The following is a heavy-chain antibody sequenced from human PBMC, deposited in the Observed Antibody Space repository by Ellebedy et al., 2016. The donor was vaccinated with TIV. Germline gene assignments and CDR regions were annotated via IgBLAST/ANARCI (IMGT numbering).Heavy chain of an antibody. J-gene: IGHJ6*02. V-gene: IGHV1-69*13. CDR1: GGTFSSYT. Sequence: SVKVSXXASGGTFSSYTISWVRRAPGQGLEWMGGIIPIFGTANYAQKFQGRVTITADESTSTAYMELSSLRSEDTAVYYCARLNPYDSSGYYHNYGMDVWGQGTTVTVSS. CDR3: ARLNPYDSSGYYHNYGMDV. D-gene: IGHD3-22*01. CDR2: IIPIFGTA.